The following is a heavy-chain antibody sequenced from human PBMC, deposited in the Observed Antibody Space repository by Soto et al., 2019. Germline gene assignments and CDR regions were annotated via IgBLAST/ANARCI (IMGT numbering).Heavy chain of an antibody. Sequence: GESLKISCKGSGYSFTSYWIGWVRQMPGKGLEWMGIIYPGNSDTRYSPSFQGQVTISADMSISTAYLQWSSLKASDTAVYYCARAMVRGKNYYGVDVWGQGTTVTVSS. J-gene: IGHJ6*02. CDR2: IYPGNSDT. V-gene: IGHV5-51*01. CDR1: GYSFTSYW. D-gene: IGHD3-10*01. CDR3: ARAMVRGKNYYGVDV.